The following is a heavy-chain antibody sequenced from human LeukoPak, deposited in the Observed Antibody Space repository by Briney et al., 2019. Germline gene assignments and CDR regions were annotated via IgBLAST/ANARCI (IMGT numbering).Heavy chain of an antibody. D-gene: IGHD6-19*01. J-gene: IGHJ4*02. V-gene: IGHV3-23*01. CDR3: AKDRRIAVAGTMVDY. CDR1: GFIFSSYA. Sequence: PGGFLRLSCAASGFIFSSYAMSWVRQAPGKGLEWVSAISGSGGSTYYADSVKGRFTISRDNSKNTLYLQMSSLRAEDTAVYYCAKDRRIAVAGTMVDYWGQGILVTVST. CDR2: ISGSGGST.